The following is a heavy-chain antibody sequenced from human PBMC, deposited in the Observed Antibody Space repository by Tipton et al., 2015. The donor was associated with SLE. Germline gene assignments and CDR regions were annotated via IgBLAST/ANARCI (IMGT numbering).Heavy chain of an antibody. CDR1: GFSVSSKY. CDR2: IYSGGST. CDR3: ARVGGTMVGVVTPYYNYIDV. D-gene: IGHD3-3*01. Sequence: SLRLSCAASGFSVSSKYMSWVRQAPGKGLEWVSVIYSGGSTNYADSVKGRFTISKHNSQNTLYLQMNSLRVEDTAVYYCARVGGTMVGVVTPYYNYIDVLGKGTTVTVSS. V-gene: IGHV3-53*04. J-gene: IGHJ6*03.